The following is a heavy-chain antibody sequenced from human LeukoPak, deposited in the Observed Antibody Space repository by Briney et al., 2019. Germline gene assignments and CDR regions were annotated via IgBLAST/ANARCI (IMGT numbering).Heavy chain of an antibody. V-gene: IGHV4-30-2*01. CDR3: ARGRRHWFDP. J-gene: IGHJ5*02. CDR2: IYHSGST. CDR1: GGSISSGGYS. Sequence: SETLSLTCAVSGGSISSGGYSWSWIRQPPGKGLEWIRYIYHSGSTYYNPSLKSRVTISVDRSKNQFSLKLSSVTAADTAVYYCARGRRHWFDPWGQGTLVTVSS.